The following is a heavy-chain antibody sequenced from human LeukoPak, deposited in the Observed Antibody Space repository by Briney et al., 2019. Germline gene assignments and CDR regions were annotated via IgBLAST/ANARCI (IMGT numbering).Heavy chain of an antibody. CDR3: AKSAIFGVVITSFNY. CDR2: TSGSGSST. CDR1: GFTFNNYA. Sequence: GGSLRLSCAASGFTFNNYAMSWVRQAPGRGLEWVSATSGSGSSTYYADSVKGRFTISRDNSKNTLYLQVNSLRDEDTAVYYCAKSAIFGVVITSFNYWGQGTLVTVSS. J-gene: IGHJ4*02. D-gene: IGHD3-3*01. V-gene: IGHV3-23*01.